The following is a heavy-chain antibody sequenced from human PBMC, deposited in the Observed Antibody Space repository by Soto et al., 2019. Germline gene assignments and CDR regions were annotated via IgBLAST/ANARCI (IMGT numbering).Heavy chain of an antibody. V-gene: IGHV3-48*04. Sequence: EVQLVESGGGLVQPGGSLRLSCAASGFTFSSYSMNWVRQAPGKGLEWVSYISSGGSTIYYADSVRGRFTISRDNAKNSLYLQMNSLRAEDTAVYYCARGPIGDAAMVTNYFDYWGQGTLVTVSS. CDR1: GFTFSSYS. J-gene: IGHJ4*02. CDR3: ARGPIGDAAMVTNYFDY. CDR2: ISSGGSTI. D-gene: IGHD5-18*01.